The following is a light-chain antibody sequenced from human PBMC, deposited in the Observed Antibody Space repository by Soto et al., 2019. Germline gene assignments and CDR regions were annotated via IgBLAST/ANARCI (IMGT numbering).Light chain of an antibody. Sequence: QSVLTQPASVSGSPGQTITISCTGSRSDVGLYNLVSWYQHHPGKAPKLMIYEGNKRPSGVSDRFSGSKSGNTASLTISGLQAEDEADYFCCSYAGISSYVVFGGGTQLTVL. CDR3: CSYAGISSYVV. V-gene: IGLV2-23*01. J-gene: IGLJ2*01. CDR2: EGN. CDR1: RSDVGLYNL.